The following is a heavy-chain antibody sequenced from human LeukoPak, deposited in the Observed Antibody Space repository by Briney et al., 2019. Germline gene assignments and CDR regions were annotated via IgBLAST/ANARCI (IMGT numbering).Heavy chain of an antibody. Sequence: SSETLSLTCAVYGGSFSGYYWSWIRQPPGRGLEWIGEINHSGSTNYNPSLKSRVTISVDTSKNQFSLKLSSVTAADTAVYYCARARFLEWLLYGGKFDPWGRGTLVTVSS. J-gene: IGHJ5*02. CDR2: INHSGST. D-gene: IGHD3-3*01. CDR3: ARARFLEWLLYGGKFDP. CDR1: GGSFSGYY. V-gene: IGHV4-34*01.